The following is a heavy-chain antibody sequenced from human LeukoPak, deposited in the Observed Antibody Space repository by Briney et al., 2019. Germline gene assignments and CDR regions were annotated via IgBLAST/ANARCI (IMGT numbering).Heavy chain of an antibody. CDR3: ALSGVSNFDY. V-gene: IGHV4-31*03. J-gene: IGHJ4*02. CDR2: IYYSGST. D-gene: IGHD6-25*01. CDR1: GGSISSGGYY. Sequence: SETLSLTCTVSGGSISSGGYYWSWIRQHPGKGLEWIGYIYYSGSTYYNPSLKSRVTISVDTSKNQFSLELSSVTAADTAVYYCALSGVSNFDYWGQGTLVTVSS.